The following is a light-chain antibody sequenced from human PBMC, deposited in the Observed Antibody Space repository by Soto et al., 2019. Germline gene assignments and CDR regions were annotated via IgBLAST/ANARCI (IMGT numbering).Light chain of an antibody. J-gene: IGKJ1*01. CDR2: GAS. CDR3: QQYNNWPPDRT. CDR1: QSVGSN. Sequence: EIVMTQSPATLSVSPGERATLSCRASQSVGSNLAWYPQKPGQAPRLLIYGASTRATGIPARFSGSVSGTEFTLPISSLQSEDFAIYFCQQYNNWPPDRTFGQGTKVEIK. V-gene: IGKV3-15*01.